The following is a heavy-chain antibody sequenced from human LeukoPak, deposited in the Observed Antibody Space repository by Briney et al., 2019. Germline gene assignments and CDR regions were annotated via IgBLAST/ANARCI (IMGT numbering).Heavy chain of an antibody. CDR3: ARDHGYTYSKDRFDY. J-gene: IGHJ4*02. CDR1: GFTLSNYA. V-gene: IGHV3-30*04. Sequence: GGSLRLSCAASGFTLSNYAMHWVRQAPGKGLEWLAIVSYDGTNKYSADSVKGRFTISRDNSKNMVFLQVNSLRAEDTAVYYCARDHGYTYSKDRFDYWGQGTLVTVSS. CDR2: VSYDGTNK. D-gene: IGHD5-18*01.